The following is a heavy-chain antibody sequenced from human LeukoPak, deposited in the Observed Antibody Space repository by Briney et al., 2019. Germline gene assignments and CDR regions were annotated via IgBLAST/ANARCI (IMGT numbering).Heavy chain of an antibody. CDR3: ARLKYYYDSSGYRAEYFQH. V-gene: IGHV4-34*01. CDR1: GGSFSGYY. J-gene: IGHJ1*01. Sequence: SETLSLTCAVYGGSFSGYYWSWIRQPPGKGLEWIGEINHSGSTNYNPSLKSRVTISAYTSMNQFSLKLSSVTAADTAVYYCARLKYYYDSSGYRAEYFQHWGQGTLVTVSS. D-gene: IGHD3-22*01. CDR2: INHSGST.